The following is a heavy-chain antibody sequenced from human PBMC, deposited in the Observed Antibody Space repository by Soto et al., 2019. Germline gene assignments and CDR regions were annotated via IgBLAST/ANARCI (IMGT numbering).Heavy chain of an antibody. CDR2: INHSGST. Sequence: QMQLQESGSGLVKPSQTLSLTCAVSGGSISSGGYSWSWIRQPPGQGLEWIGYINHSGSTYYNPSLXSXVXIPXDRSKNQFSLKLSSVTAADTAVYYCARGHPTAFDPWGQGTLVTVSS. CDR1: GGSISSGGYS. V-gene: IGHV4-30-2*01. D-gene: IGHD4-17*01. J-gene: IGHJ5*02. CDR3: ARGHPTAFDP.